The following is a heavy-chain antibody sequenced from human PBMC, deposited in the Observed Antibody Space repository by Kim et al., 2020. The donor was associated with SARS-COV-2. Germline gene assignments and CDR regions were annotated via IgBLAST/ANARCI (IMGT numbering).Heavy chain of an antibody. Sequence: SGPTLVNPTQTLTLTCTFSGFSLRTSGVGVGWIRPPPGKALEWLALIYWDDDKHYSPSLRSRLTITKDTSKNQVVLTMTNMDPVDTATYYCAHRPSATTFDYWGQGTLVTVSS. J-gene: IGHJ4*02. V-gene: IGHV2-5*02. CDR3: AHRPSATTFDY. D-gene: IGHD6-25*01. CDR1: GFSLRTSGVG. CDR2: IYWDDDK.